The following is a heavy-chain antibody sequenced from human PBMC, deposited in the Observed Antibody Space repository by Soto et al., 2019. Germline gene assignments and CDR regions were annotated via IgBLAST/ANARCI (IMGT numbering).Heavy chain of an antibody. CDR2: IYHSGIT. CDR1: GGSISRSYW. Sequence: SETLALTCAVSGGSISRSYWWTWVRQAPGKGLQWIGEIYHSGITNYNPSLRSRVSMSVDKSNNEFSLSLTSVTAADTAVYYSSSLSPRIVAVIAGPHTCGQGILVNVSS. V-gene: IGHV4-4*02. CDR3: SSLSPRIVAVIAGPHT. J-gene: IGHJ5*02. D-gene: IGHD2-21*01.